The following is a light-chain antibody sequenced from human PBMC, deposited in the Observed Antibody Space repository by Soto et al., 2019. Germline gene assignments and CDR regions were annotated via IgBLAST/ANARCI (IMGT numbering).Light chain of an antibody. CDR3: QQLFDSPIT. V-gene: IGKV1-9*01. CDR1: QVISTS. Sequence: DIQLTQSPSFLSPSIGESVTITCRASQVISTSLAWYQVKPGKAPKLLIYAASTLESGVPSRFSATVSGTEFSLTITSLQPEDFATYYCQQLFDSPITFGHGTRLDIK. J-gene: IGKJ5*01. CDR2: AAS.